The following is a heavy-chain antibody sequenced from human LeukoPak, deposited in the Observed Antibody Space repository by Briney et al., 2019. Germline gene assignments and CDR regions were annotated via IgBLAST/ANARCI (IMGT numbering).Heavy chain of an antibody. CDR1: GGSIGSGGYY. Sequence: SQTLSLTRTVSGGSIGSGGYYWSWIRQHPGKGLEWIGYIYYSGSTYYNPSLKSRVTISVDTSKNQFSLKLSSVTAADTAVYYCARAGPRYCSGGSCYSVDYWGQGTLVTVSS. CDR3: ARAGPRYCSGGSCYSVDY. D-gene: IGHD2-15*01. CDR2: IYYSGST. V-gene: IGHV4-31*03. J-gene: IGHJ4*02.